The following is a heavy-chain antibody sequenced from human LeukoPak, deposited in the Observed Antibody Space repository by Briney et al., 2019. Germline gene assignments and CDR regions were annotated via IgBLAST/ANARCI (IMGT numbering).Heavy chain of an antibody. CDR1: GGSISSSSYY. D-gene: IGHD6-13*01. CDR2: IYYSGST. V-gene: IGHV4-39*07. CDR3: ARLTALRSYSSSWYWAYYYYYYMDV. J-gene: IGHJ6*03. Sequence: PSETLSLTCTVSGGSISSSSYYWGWIRQPPGKGLEWIGSIYYSGSTYYNPSLKSRVTISVDTSKNQFSLKLSSVTAADTAVYYCARLTALRSYSSSWYWAYYYYYYMDVWGKGTTVTVSS.